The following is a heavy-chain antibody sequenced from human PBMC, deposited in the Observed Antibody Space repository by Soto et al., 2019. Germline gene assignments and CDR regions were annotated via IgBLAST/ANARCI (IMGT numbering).Heavy chain of an antibody. D-gene: IGHD3-10*01. J-gene: IGHJ6*02. CDR3: AREDRYYGSGSYTYYYGMDV. CDR1: GGTFSSYA. CDR2: VIPIFGTA. V-gene: IGHV1-69*06. Sequence: QVQLVQSGAEVQKPGSSVKVSCKASGGTFSSYAISWVRQAPGQGLEWMGGVIPIFGTANYAQKFQGRVTITADKSTGAAYLELSSLRSEDTVVYYFAREDRYYGSGSYTYYYGMDVWGQGTTVTVSS.